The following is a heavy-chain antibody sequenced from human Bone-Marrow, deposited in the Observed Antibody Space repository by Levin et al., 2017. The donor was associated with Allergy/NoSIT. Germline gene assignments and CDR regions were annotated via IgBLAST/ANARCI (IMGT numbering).Heavy chain of an antibody. D-gene: IGHD6-19*01. J-gene: IGHJ6*02. V-gene: IGHV1-46*01. CDR1: GYTFINHY. CDR3: SRDVADGNGWYSYYGMDV. CDR2: MNPKTGSA. Sequence: GESLKISCKASGYTFINHYIHWVRQAPGQGLEWMGIMNPKTGSASYAQQFQGRVTMTRDTSTGTLYLDLSSLRPEDTAVYYCSRDVADGNGWYSYYGMDVWGQGTTVTVSS.